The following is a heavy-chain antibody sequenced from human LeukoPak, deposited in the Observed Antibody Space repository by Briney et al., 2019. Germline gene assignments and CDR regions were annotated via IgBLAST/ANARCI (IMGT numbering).Heavy chain of an antibody. CDR2: INPSGGST. D-gene: IGHD3-22*01. J-gene: IGHJ4*02. Sequence: GASVKVSCKASGYSFTSYYMHWVRQAPGQGLEWMGIINPSGGSTSYAQKFQGRVTMTGDTSTSTVYIELSSLRSEYTAVYYCARLYDSSGYYPDYWGQGTLVTASS. CDR3: ARLYDSSGYYPDY. CDR1: GYSFTSYY. V-gene: IGHV1-46*01.